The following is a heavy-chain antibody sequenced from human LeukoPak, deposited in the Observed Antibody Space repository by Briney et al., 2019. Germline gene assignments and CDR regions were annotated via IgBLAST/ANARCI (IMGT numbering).Heavy chain of an antibody. Sequence: GGSLRLSCAASGFTFSSYSMNWVRQAPGKGLEWVSSISSSSSYIYYADSVKGRFTISRDNSKNTLYLQMNSLRAEDTAIYSCSEQWNYEVVNYWGQGTLVTVSS. J-gene: IGHJ4*02. CDR3: SEQWNYEVVNY. V-gene: IGHV3-21*04. CDR1: GFTFSSYS. D-gene: IGHD1-7*01. CDR2: ISSSSSYI.